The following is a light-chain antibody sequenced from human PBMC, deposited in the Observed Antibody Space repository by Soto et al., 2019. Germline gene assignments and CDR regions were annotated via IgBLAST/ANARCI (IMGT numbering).Light chain of an antibody. CDR1: SSNIGSNT. V-gene: IGLV1-44*01. CDR2: SNN. J-gene: IGLJ2*01. Sequence: QSVLTQPPSASGTPGQRVTISCSGSSSNIGSNTVNWYQQLPGTAPKLLIYSNNHRPSGVPDRFSGSKAGTSASLAISGLQSEDEADYYGAAWDDSLNGHVVFGGGTKLTVL. CDR3: AAWDDSLNGHVV.